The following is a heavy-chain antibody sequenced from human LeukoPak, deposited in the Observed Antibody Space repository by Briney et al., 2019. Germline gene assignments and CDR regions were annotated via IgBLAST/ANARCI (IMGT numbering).Heavy chain of an antibody. Sequence: GGSLRLSCTASGFTFGDYAMSWVRQAPGKGLEWVGFIRSKAYGGTTEYAASVKGRFTISRDDSKSIAYLQMNSLKTEDTAVYYCTRDADYYDYWGQGTLVTVSS. CDR1: GFTFGDYA. CDR3: TRDADYYDY. V-gene: IGHV3-49*04. CDR2: IRSKAYGGTT. D-gene: IGHD6-13*01. J-gene: IGHJ4*02.